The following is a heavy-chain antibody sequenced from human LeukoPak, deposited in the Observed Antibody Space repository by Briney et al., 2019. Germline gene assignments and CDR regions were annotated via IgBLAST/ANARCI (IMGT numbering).Heavy chain of an antibody. Sequence: ASVKVSCKASGYTFSGYYMHWVRQAPGQGLEWMGWINPNSGGTNYAQKFQGRVTMTTDTSTSTAYMELRSLRSDDTAVYYCARESYYYDSSGYYYGSGIDYWGQGTLVTVSS. CDR3: ARESYYYDSSGYYYGSGIDY. D-gene: IGHD3-22*01. V-gene: IGHV1-2*02. CDR1: GYTFSGYY. CDR2: INPNSGGT. J-gene: IGHJ4*02.